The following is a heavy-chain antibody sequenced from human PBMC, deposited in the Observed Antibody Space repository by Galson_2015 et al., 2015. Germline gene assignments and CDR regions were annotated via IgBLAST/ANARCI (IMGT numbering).Heavy chain of an antibody. Sequence: SLRLSCAASGFTFSSYSMNWVRQAPGKGLEWVSYISSSSNTIYYTDSVKGRLTISRDNAKNSLYLQMNSLRAEDTAVYYCARDLNKKVLLPPRGFQSYYYMDVWGKGTTVTVSS. D-gene: IGHD3-10*01. V-gene: IGHV3-48*01. CDR3: ARDLNKKVLLPPRGFQSYYYMDV. CDR1: GFTFSSYS. J-gene: IGHJ6*03. CDR2: ISSSSNTI.